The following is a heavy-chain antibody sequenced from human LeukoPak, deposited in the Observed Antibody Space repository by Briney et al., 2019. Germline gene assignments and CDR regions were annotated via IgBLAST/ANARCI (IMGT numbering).Heavy chain of an antibody. V-gene: IGHV3-23*01. D-gene: IGHD4-17*01. J-gene: IGHJ5*02. CDR2: ILSTGTT. CDR3: ATVKYDYGDPVGWFDP. CDR1: GFPFSAPA. Sequence: GGSLTLSCAASGFPFSAPAMTWVRQAPGKGREGCLHILSTGTTYYADSVRGRFTISRDNSKNTLYLLMTSLRADDTAVYYCATVKYDYGDPVGWFDPWGQGTLVTVSS.